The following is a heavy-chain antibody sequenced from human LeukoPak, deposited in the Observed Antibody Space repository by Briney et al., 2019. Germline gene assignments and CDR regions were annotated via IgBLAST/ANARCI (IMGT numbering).Heavy chain of an antibody. CDR3: ARALNYYDSSGYYPEDY. Sequence: PGGSLRLSCAASGFTFSSYSMNWVRQAPGKGLEWVSSISSSSSYIYYADSVEGRFTISRDNAKNSLYLQMNSLRAEDTAVYYCARALNYYDSSGYYPEDYWGQGTLVTVSS. CDR2: ISSSSSYI. V-gene: IGHV3-21*01. J-gene: IGHJ4*02. D-gene: IGHD3-22*01. CDR1: GFTFSSYS.